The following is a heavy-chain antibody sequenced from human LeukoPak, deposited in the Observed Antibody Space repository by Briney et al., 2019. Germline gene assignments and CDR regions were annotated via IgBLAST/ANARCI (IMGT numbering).Heavy chain of an antibody. J-gene: IGHJ4*02. Sequence: GGSLRLSCAASGFSFRGYGMHWVRQAPGKGLEYVSAISADGGTTYYADSVKDRFIISRDSAKNTLYLQMGSLRNEDMAVYYCARGRGGPPFDYWGQGTLVIVSS. CDR2: ISADGGTT. CDR1: GFSFRGYG. CDR3: ARGRGGPPFDY. V-gene: IGHV3-64*02.